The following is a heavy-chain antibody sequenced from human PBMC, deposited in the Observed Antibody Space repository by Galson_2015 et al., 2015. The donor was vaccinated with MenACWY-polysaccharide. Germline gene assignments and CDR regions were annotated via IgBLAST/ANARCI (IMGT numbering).Heavy chain of an antibody. J-gene: IGHJ4*02. CDR3: ARVRYSTGKYQFDY. V-gene: IGHV3-23*01. Sequence: AMRLSCEASGFTFSNYAMCWVRQAPGKGLEGVSTIGGSGSNTHYADSVKGRFTISRDNPKNTLSLLMNSLRAEDTAVYYCARVRYSTGKYQFDYWGQGTLVAVSS. CDR2: IGGSGSNT. CDR1: GFTFSNYA. D-gene: IGHD2-2*01.